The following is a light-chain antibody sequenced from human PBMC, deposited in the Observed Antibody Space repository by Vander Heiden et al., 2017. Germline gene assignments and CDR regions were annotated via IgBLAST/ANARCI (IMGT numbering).Light chain of an antibody. Sequence: DIVMSQPPDYLPVSLALRATINCKSSQSVLYSSNNKNYLAWYQQKPGQPPKLLIYWASTRESGVPDRFSGSGSGTDFTLTISSLQAEDVAVYYCQQYYSTPYTFGQGTKLEIK. V-gene: IGKV4-1*01. CDR2: WAS. J-gene: IGKJ2*01. CDR3: QQYYSTPYT. CDR1: QSVLYSSNNKNY.